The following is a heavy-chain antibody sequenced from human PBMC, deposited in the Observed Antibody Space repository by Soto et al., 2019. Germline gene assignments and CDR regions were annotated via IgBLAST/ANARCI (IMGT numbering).Heavy chain of an antibody. CDR3: AKIRDYYFDY. V-gene: IGHV3-23*01. CDR2: ISSSDST. J-gene: IGHJ4*02. CDR1: GFTFSNYA. Sequence: PGGSLRLSCAASGFTFSNYAMSWVRQAPGKGLEWVSAISSSDSTYYADSAKGRFTISRDNSKNTLFLHMNSLRAADTAVYYCAKIRDYYFDYWGQGTLVTVSS.